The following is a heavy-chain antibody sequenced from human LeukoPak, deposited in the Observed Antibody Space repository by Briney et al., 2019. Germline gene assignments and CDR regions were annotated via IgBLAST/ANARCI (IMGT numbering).Heavy chain of an antibody. CDR2: MRSSSKYI. V-gene: IGHV3-21*01. CDR1: GFTFSSYS. D-gene: IGHD6-19*01. J-gene: IGHJ3*02. Sequence: GGSLRLSCAASGFTFSSYSMNWVRQAPGEGLEWVSSMRSSSKYIYYADSVKGRFPISRDNAKNSLFLQMNSLRAEDTAVYYCARGSISIAVAADAFDIWGQGTMVTVSS. CDR3: ARGSISIAVAADAFDI.